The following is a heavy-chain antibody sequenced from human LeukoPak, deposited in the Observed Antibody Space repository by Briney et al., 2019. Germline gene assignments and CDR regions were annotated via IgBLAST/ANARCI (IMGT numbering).Heavy chain of an antibody. V-gene: IGHV3-64*01. Sequence: GXTXSSYAMHWVRQAPGKGLEYVSAISSNGGSTYYANSVKGRFTISRDNSKNTLYLQMGSLRAEDMAVYYXXXXXXXXXXXXXDYWGQXTXVTVSS. CDR2: ISSNGGST. CDR3: XXXXXXXXXXXXDY. CDR1: GXTXSSYA. J-gene: IGHJ4*02.